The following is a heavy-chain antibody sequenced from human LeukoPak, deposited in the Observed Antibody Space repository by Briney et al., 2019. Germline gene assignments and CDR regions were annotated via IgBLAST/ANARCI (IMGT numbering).Heavy chain of an antibody. V-gene: IGHV3-21*01. Sequence: GGSLRLSCAASGFTFSSYSMNWVRQAPGKGLEWVSSISSSSSSYIYYADSVKGRFTISRDNAKNSLYLQMNSLRAEDTAVYYCARDLTPDPYSSGCFDYWGQGTLVTVSS. CDR3: ARDLTPDPYSSGCFDY. CDR1: GFTFSSYS. D-gene: IGHD6-19*01. J-gene: IGHJ4*02. CDR2: ISSSSSSYI.